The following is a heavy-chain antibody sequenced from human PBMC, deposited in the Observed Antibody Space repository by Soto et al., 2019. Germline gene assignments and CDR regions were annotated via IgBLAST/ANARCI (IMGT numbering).Heavy chain of an antibody. D-gene: IGHD5-18*01. CDR2: IKQDGSEK. CDR1: GFTFSSYW. Sequence: GGSLRLSCAASGFTFSSYWMSWVRRAPGKGLEWVANIKQDGSEKYYVDSVKGRFTISRDNAKNSLYLQMNSLRAEDTAVYYCARSQLWRSEFYDYWGQGTLVTVSS. CDR3: ARSQLWRSEFYDY. V-gene: IGHV3-7*01. J-gene: IGHJ4*02.